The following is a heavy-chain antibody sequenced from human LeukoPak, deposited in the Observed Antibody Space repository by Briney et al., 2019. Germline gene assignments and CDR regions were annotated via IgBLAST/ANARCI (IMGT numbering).Heavy chain of an antibody. J-gene: IGHJ4*02. CDR1: GFTFSDYT. V-gene: IGHV3-21*01. CDR3: ARGPLPDY. Sequence: PGGSLRLSCAASGFTFSDYTMNWVRQAPGKGLEWVSSISSSSSSIYYADSVKGRFTISRDNAKNSLYLQMNSLRAEDTAVYYCARGPLPDYWGQGTLVTVSS. CDR2: ISSSSSSI.